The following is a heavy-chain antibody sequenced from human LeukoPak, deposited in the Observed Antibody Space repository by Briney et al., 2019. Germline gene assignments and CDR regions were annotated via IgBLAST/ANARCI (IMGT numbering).Heavy chain of an antibody. V-gene: IGHV3-48*03. J-gene: IGHJ6*02. CDR3: ARDESRFGMDV. CDR2: ISSSGSTI. CDR1: GFTFSSYE. Sequence: GGSLRLSCAASGFTFSSYEMNWVRQAPGKGLEWVSYISSSGSTIYYADSVKDRFTISRDNAKNSLYLQMNSLRAEDTAVYYCARDESRFGMDVWGQGTTVTVSS.